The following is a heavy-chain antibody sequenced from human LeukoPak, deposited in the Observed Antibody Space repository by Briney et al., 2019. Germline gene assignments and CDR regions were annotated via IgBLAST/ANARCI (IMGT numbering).Heavy chain of an antibody. CDR2: IIPIFGTA. CDR3: ARENGYCSSTSCRNWFDP. D-gene: IGHD2-2*01. Sequence: GASVKVSCKASGGTFSSYAISWVRQAPGQGLEWMGGIIPIFGTANYAQKFQGRVTITADKSTSTAYMELSSLRSEDTAVYYCARENGYCSSTSCRNWFDPWGQGTLVTVSS. J-gene: IGHJ5*02. V-gene: IGHV1-69*06. CDR1: GGTFSSYA.